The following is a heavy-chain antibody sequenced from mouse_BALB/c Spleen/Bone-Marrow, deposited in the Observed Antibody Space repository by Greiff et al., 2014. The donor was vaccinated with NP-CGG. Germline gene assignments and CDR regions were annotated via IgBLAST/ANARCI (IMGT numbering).Heavy chain of an antibody. Sequence: VKLEESGPGLVQPSQSLSIACTVSGFSLNNYGVHWVRQSPGKGLEWLGVIWSGGSTDYNAAFISRLSISKDNSKSQVFFKINSLQANNTAIYYCVRKGSFGNYAMDYWGQGTSFTVSS. V-gene: IGHV2-2*02. CDR3: VRKGSFGNYAMDY. CDR2: IWSGGST. J-gene: IGHJ4*01. CDR1: GFSLNNYG. D-gene: IGHD1-1*02.